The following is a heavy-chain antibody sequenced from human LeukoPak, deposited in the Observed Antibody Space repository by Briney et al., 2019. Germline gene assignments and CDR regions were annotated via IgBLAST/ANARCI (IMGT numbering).Heavy chain of an antibody. CDR1: GYTFTSYG. V-gene: IGHV1-18*01. Sequence: ASVKVSCKASGYTFTSYGISWVRQAPGQGLEWMGWISAYNGNTNYAQKLQGRVTMTTDTSTSTAYMELRSLRSDDTAVYYCARLSSSSSKEGSRPCDYWGQGTLVTVSS. CDR3: ARLSSSSSKEGSRPCDY. D-gene: IGHD6-6*01. J-gene: IGHJ4*02. CDR2: ISAYNGNT.